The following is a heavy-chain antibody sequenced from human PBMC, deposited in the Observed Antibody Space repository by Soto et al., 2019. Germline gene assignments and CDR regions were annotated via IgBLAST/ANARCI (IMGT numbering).Heavy chain of an antibody. Sequence: SHTLSLTCAISGDSVSSNSAAWNWIRQSPSRGLEWLGRTYYRSKWYNDYAVSVKSRITINPDTSKNQFSLQLNSVTPEDTAVYYCARSIAARRVLYYYYGMDVWGQGTTVTVSS. CDR3: ARSIAARRVLYYYYGMDV. CDR1: GDSVSSNSAA. CDR2: TYYRSKWYN. J-gene: IGHJ6*02. D-gene: IGHD6-6*01. V-gene: IGHV6-1*01.